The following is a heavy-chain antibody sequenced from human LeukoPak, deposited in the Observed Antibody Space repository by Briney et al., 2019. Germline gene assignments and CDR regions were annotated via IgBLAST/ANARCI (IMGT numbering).Heavy chain of an antibody. V-gene: IGHV2-5*01. D-gene: IGHD3-3*01. CDR2: IYWNDDN. J-gene: IGHJ4*02. Sequence: ESGPTLVKPTQTLTLTCTFSGFSLSTSGVGVGWIRQPPGKALEWLALIYWNDDNRYSPSLKSRLTITKDTSKNQVVLTMTNMDPVDTATYYCAHPAGYYDIWSPLDYWGQGTLVTVSS. CDR3: AHPAGYYDIWSPLDY. CDR1: GFSLSTSGVG.